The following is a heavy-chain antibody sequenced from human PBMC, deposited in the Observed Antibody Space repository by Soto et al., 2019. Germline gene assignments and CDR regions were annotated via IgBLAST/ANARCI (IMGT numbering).Heavy chain of an antibody. Sequence: SETLSLTCTVSGGSINTFYWSWVRQPAGKGLEWIGRIFSSGTTSFNPSLESRVAMSVDTSKNHFSLNLSSVTAADMAVYYCAREGSYSAYNFAHGIQLWSFDFWGQGALVTVSS. J-gene: IGHJ4*02. V-gene: IGHV4-4*07. CDR2: IFSSGTT. D-gene: IGHD5-12*01. CDR1: GGSINTFY. CDR3: AREGSYSAYNFAHGIQLWSFDF.